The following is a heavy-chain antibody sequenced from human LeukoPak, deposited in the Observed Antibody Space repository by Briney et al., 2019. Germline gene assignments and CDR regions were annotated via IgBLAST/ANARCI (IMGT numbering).Heavy chain of an antibody. CDR1: GFTFSDYY. J-gene: IGHJ4*01. CDR3: AKGIYSSGWSYFDY. D-gene: IGHD6-19*01. CDR2: ISSSGSTI. V-gene: IGHV3-11*01. Sequence: PGGSLRLSCAASGFTFSDYYMNWIRQAPGKGLEWVSYISSSGSTIYYADSVKGRFTISRDNAKNSLYLQMNSLRAEDTAVYYCAKGIYSSGWSYFDYWGHGTLVTVSS.